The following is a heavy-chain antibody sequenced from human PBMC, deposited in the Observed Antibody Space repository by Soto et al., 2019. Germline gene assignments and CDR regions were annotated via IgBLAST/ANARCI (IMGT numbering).Heavy chain of an antibody. CDR1: GFTFSSYS. CDR3: ARDRITIFGVVTKTHYGMDV. CDR2: ISSSSSYI. V-gene: IGHV3-21*01. J-gene: IGHJ6*02. Sequence: GGSLRLSCAASGFTFSSYSMNWVRQAPGKGLEWVSSISSSSSYIYYADSVKGRFTISRDNAKNSLYLQMNSLRAEDTAVYYCARDRITIFGVVTKTHYGMDVWGQGTTATVSS. D-gene: IGHD3-3*01.